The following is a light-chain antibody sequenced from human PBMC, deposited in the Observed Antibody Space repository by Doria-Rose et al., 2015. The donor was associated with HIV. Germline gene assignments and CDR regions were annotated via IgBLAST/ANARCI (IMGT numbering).Light chain of an antibody. Sequence: TQSPSSFSASTGDRVTITCRASQGISSYLAWYQQKPGKAPKLLIYAASTLQSGVPSRFSGSGSGTDFTLTISCLQSEDFATYYCQQYYSSPFTFGQGTKLEIK. V-gene: IGKV1-8*01. CDR2: AAS. J-gene: IGKJ2*01. CDR1: QGISSY. CDR3: QQYYSSPFT.